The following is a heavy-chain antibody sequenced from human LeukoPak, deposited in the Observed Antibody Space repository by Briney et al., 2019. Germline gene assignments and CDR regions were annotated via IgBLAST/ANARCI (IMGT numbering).Heavy chain of an antibody. D-gene: IGHD6-19*01. CDR3: ARFGLGKHIEVAGIPFDI. J-gene: IGHJ3*02. V-gene: IGHV1-18*04. CDR1: GYTFTNSY. CDR2: ISAYNGNT. Sequence: GASVKVSCKASGYTFTNSYIHWVRQAPGQGLEWMGWISAYNGNTNYAQKLQGRVTMTTDTSTSTAYMELRSLRSDDTAVYYCARFGLGKHIEVAGIPFDIWGQGTMVTVSS.